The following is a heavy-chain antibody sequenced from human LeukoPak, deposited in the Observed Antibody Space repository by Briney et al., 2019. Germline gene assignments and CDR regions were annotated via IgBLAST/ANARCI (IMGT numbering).Heavy chain of an antibody. J-gene: IGHJ5*02. Sequence: PGGSLRLSCAASGFIFSSYSMNWVRQAPGKGLEWVSFISSSSGYTYYADSVKGRFTISRDNAKNSLYLQMNSLRAEDTAVYYCARARYSSSPFDPWGQGTLVTVSS. CDR1: GFIFSSYS. D-gene: IGHD6-13*01. CDR2: ISSSSGYT. CDR3: ARARYSSSPFDP. V-gene: IGHV3-21*01.